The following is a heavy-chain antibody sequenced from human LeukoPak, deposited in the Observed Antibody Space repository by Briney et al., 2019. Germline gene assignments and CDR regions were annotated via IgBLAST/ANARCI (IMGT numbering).Heavy chain of an antibody. V-gene: IGHV3-30*02. Sequence: PGGSLRLSCAASGFTFSSYGMHWVRQAPGKGLEWVAFIRYDGSNKYYADSVKGRFTISRDNSKNTLYLQMNSLRAEDTAVYCCAKGGWELQYYYYYMDVWGKGTTVTVSS. D-gene: IGHD1-26*01. CDR1: GFTFSSYG. CDR3: AKGGWELQYYYYYMDV. J-gene: IGHJ6*03. CDR2: IRYDGSNK.